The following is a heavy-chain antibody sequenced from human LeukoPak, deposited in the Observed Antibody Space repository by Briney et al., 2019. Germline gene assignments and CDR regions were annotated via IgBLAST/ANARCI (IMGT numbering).Heavy chain of an antibody. Sequence: GSLRLSCAASGFTVSSNYMSWVRPAPGKGLGWVSVIYSGGSTYYADSVKGRFTISRDNSKNTLYLQMNSLRAEDTAVYYCARSPITIFGVGFDIWGQGTMVTVSS. CDR3: ARSPITIFGVGFDI. J-gene: IGHJ3*02. CDR2: IYSGGST. CDR1: GFTVSSNY. D-gene: IGHD3-3*01. V-gene: IGHV3-53*01.